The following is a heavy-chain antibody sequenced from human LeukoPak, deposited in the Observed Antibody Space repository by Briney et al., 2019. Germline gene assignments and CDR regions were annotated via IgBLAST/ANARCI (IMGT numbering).Heavy chain of an antibody. Sequence: ASVKVSCKASGGTFSSYAISWVRQAPGQGLEWMGWISAYNGNTHYAQKLQGRVTMTTDTSTSTVYMELRSLRSDDTAVYYCARGSSWSAMYSGYDGFDYWGQGTLVTVSS. CDR2: ISAYNGNT. CDR1: GGTFSSYA. V-gene: IGHV1-18*01. D-gene: IGHD5-12*01. J-gene: IGHJ4*02. CDR3: ARGSSWSAMYSGYDGFDY.